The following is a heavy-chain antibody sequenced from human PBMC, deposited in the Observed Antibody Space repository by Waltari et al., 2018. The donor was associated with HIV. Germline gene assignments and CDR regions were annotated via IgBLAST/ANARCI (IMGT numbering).Heavy chain of an antibody. CDR3: AGFGEYGDAFDI. J-gene: IGHJ3*02. CDR2: ISSSSSYI. Sequence: EVQLVESGGGLVKPGGSLRLSCAASGFTFSSYSMNGVRQAPGKGLEWVSSISSSSSYIYYADSVKGRFTISRDNAKNSLYLQMNSLRAEDTAVYYCAGFGEYGDAFDIWGQGTMVTVSS. D-gene: IGHD3-10*01. V-gene: IGHV3-21*01. CDR1: GFTFSSYS.